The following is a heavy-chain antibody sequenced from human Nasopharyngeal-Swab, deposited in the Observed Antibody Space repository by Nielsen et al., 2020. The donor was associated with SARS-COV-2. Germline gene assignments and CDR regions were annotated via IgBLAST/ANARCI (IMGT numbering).Heavy chain of an antibody. Sequence: SETLSLTCTVSGGFISSYYWSWIRQPAGKGLEWIGRIYTSGSTNYNPSLKSRVTMSVDTSKNQLSLKLTSVTAADTAVYYCARGRGTRSYFDYWGQGTQVTVSS. J-gene: IGHJ4*02. CDR2: IYTSGST. V-gene: IGHV4-4*07. CDR1: GGFISSYY. D-gene: IGHD3/OR15-3a*01. CDR3: ARGRGTRSYFDY.